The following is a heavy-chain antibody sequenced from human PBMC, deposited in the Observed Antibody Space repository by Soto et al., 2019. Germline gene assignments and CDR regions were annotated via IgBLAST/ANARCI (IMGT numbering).Heavy chain of an antibody. D-gene: IGHD5-12*01. Sequence: ASVKVSCKASGYTFFTYDISWVRQAPGQGLEWMGWISTYSGDTKYAQKFQGRVTMTTDSSTTTAHLVLRSLRSDDTAVYYCARHHGPTTSENWFDPWGQGTLVTVSS. J-gene: IGHJ5*02. V-gene: IGHV1-18*01. CDR2: ISTYSGDT. CDR1: GYTFFTYD. CDR3: ARHHGPTTSENWFDP.